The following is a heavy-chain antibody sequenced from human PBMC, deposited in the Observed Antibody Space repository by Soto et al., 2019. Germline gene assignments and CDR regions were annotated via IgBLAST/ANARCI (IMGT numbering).Heavy chain of an antibody. CDR1: GYTLTELS. CDR3: ATAGYYYGSGSYFP. CDR2: FDPEDGET. V-gene: IGHV1-24*01. D-gene: IGHD3-10*01. J-gene: IGHJ5*02. Sequence: ASVKVSCKVSGYTLTELSMHWVRQAPGKGLEWMGGFDPEDGETIYAQKFQGRVTMTEDTSTDTAYMELSSLRSEDTAVYYCATAGYYYGSGSYFPWGQGTLVTVSS.